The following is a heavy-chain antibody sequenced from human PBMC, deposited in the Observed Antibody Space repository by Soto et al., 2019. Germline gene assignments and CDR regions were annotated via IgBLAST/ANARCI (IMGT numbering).Heavy chain of an antibody. D-gene: IGHD4-17*01. J-gene: IGHJ4*02. V-gene: IGHV4-59*08. CDR3: ARRYGPGFDY. CDR2: IYYSGST. CDR1: GGSIRSYY. Sequence: SETLSLTCTVSGGSIRSYYWSWIRQPPGKGLEWTGYIYYSGSTTYNPSLKSRVTISVDTSKNQFSLELSSVTAADTAVYYCARRYGPGFDYWGQGTLVTVSS.